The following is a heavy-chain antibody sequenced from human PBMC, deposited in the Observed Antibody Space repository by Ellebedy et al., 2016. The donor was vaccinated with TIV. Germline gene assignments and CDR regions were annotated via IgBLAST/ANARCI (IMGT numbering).Heavy chain of an antibody. D-gene: IGHD6-19*01. CDR3: TRDFGWEADY. CDR1: GFTFSSYW. J-gene: IGHJ4*02. V-gene: IGHV3-74*01. Sequence: GESLKISCAASGFTFSSYWMHWVRQAPGKGLVWVSRINSDGSHTNYADSVKGRFTISRDNAKNTLYLQMNSLRAEDTAVYYCTRDFGWEADYWGQGALVTVSS. CDR2: INSDGSHT.